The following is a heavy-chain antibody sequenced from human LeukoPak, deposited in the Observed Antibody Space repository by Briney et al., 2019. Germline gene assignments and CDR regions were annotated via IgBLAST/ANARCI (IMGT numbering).Heavy chain of an antibody. D-gene: IGHD5-18*01. Sequence: GGSLRLSCAASGFTFSSYSMNWVRQAPGKGLEWVSYISSSSSTIYYADSVKGRFTISRDNAKNSLYLQMNSLRAEDTAVYYCARDHDTTEWIQLHHAFDIWGQGTMVTVSS. J-gene: IGHJ3*02. V-gene: IGHV3-48*04. CDR2: ISSSSSTI. CDR3: ARDHDTTEWIQLHHAFDI. CDR1: GFTFSSYS.